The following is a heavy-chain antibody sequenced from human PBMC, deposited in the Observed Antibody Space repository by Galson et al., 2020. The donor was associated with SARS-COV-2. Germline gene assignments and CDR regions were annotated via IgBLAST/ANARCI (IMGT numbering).Heavy chain of an antibody. J-gene: IGHJ6*02. V-gene: IGHV3-30*02. CDR1: GFTFTTYG. CDR3: AKCSSDFGYFYYGVDV. CDR2: IRYDGTYT. D-gene: IGHD6-19*01. Sequence: GGSLRLSCAASGFTFTTYGMHWVRQAPGKGLEWVAFIRYDGTYTYYADSVKGRFTISRDNSKNTLDPQMNSLRAEDTGVYYCAKCSSDFGYFYYGVDVWGQGTTVTVSS.